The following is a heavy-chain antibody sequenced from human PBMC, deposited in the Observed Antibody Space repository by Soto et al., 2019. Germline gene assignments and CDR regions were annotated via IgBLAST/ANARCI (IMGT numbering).Heavy chain of an antibody. CDR3: VKKRSYDRTNYDHFDY. D-gene: IGHD3-22*01. CDR2: ISANGRGT. Sequence: EVQFLESGGGLVQPGGSLRLSCATSGFSFSTYPMSWVRQAPGRGLEWVTAISANGRGTSYADSVKGRITILRDNSKNTLFLQMNSLRADDTAVYFCVKKRSYDRTNYDHFDYWGQGTLVTVSS. CDR1: GFSFSTYP. J-gene: IGHJ4*02. V-gene: IGHV3-23*01.